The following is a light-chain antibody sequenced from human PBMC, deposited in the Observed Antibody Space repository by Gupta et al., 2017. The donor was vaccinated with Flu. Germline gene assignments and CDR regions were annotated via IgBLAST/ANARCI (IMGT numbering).Light chain of an antibody. CDR3: QQSYRTPLS. J-gene: IGKJ4*01. CDR1: QNIRNY. CDR2: AAS. Sequence: PSSLSASVGDRVTITCRASQNIRNYLNWYQQKPGKVPNLLICAASTLQSGVPSRFSGSGSGTDFALTISSLQPEDFATYFCQQSYRTPLSFGGWTKVEIK. V-gene: IGKV1-39*01.